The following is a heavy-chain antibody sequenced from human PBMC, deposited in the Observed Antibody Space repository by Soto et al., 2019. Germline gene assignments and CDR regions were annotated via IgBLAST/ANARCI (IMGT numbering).Heavy chain of an antibody. V-gene: IGHV4-59*12. CDR2: IHYSGST. J-gene: IGHJ5*02. CDR1: GGSISGYY. Sequence: SETLSLTCTVSGGSISGYYWSWIRQPPGKGLEWIGYIHYSGSTNYNPSLKSRLTISGDTSKKQFSLRLTSVTAADTAVYYCARGWTATAGWANWFDLWGQGTLVTVSS. CDR3: ARGWTATAGWANWFDL. D-gene: IGHD3-16*01.